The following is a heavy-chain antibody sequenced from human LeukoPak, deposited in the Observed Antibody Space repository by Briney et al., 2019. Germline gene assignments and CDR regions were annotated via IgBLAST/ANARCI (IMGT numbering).Heavy chain of an antibody. Sequence: PGGSLRLSCAASGFTFSTYSMNWVRQAPGKGLEWVSSLNSDSRYKFYADSVKGRFTISRDNSKNTLYLQMNSLRVEDTAVYYCAKGSMGRCSGNSCYSVYWGQGTLVTVSS. CDR2: LNSDSRYK. J-gene: IGHJ4*02. V-gene: IGHV3-21*01. D-gene: IGHD5-12*01. CDR1: GFTFSTYS. CDR3: AKGSMGRCSGNSCYSVY.